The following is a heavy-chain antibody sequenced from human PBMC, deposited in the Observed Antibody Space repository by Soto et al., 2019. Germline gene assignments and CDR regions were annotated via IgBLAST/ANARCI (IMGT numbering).Heavy chain of an antibody. CDR3: ARWSRYYDILTGYSHDAFDI. Sequence: GGSLRLSCAASGFTFSSYSMNWVRQAPGKGLEWVSYISSSSSTIYYADSVKGRFTISRDNAKNSLYLQMNSLRDEDTAVYYCARWSRYYDILTGYSHDAFDIWGQGTMVTVSS. V-gene: IGHV3-48*02. CDR2: ISSSSSTI. J-gene: IGHJ3*02. D-gene: IGHD3-9*01. CDR1: GFTFSSYS.